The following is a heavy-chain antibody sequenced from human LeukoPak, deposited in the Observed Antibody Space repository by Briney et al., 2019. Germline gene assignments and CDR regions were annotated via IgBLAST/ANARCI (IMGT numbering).Heavy chain of an antibody. D-gene: IGHD2-2*01. J-gene: IGHJ6*02. CDR2: IIPIFGTA. Sequence: SVKVSCKASGGTFSSYAISWVRQAPGQGLEWMGGIIPIFGTANYAQKLQGRVTITGDTSASTAYMELSSLRSEDTAVYYCARGSCSSTSCFMDVWGQGTTVTVSS. V-gene: IGHV1-69*06. CDR3: ARGSCSSTSCFMDV. CDR1: GGTFSSYA.